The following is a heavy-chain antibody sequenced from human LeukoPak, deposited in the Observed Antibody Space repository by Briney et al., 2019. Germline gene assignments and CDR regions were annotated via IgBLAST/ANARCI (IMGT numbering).Heavy chain of an antibody. CDR2: INPNSGGT. J-gene: IGHJ6*02. D-gene: IGHD3-16*01. V-gene: IGHV1-2*06. Sequence: ASVKVSCKASGYTFTSYYMHWVRQAPGQGLEWMGRINPNSGGTNYAQKFQGRVTMTRDTSISTAYMELSRLRSDDTAVYYCARDRRVMITFGSYYYGMDVWGQGTTVTVSS. CDR3: ARDRRVMITFGSYYYGMDV. CDR1: GYTFTSYY.